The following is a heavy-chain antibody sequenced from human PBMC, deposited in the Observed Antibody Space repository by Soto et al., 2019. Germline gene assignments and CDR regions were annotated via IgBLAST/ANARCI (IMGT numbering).Heavy chain of an antibody. Sequence: GGSLRLSCEASGFIFTNFWMHWVRQVPGKGLVWVSRIDTSGSSTSYADSVKGQFTISRDNAKNTVSLQMNSLSAEDTGVYYCAKDSWYFDLWSQGSLVTVSS. CDR2: IDTSGSST. J-gene: IGHJ4*02. CDR3: AKDSWYFDL. V-gene: IGHV3-74*01. CDR1: GFIFTNFW. D-gene: IGHD6-13*01.